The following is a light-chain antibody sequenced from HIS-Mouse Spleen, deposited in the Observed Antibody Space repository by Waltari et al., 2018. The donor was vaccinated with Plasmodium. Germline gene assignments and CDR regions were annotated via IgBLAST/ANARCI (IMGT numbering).Light chain of an antibody. V-gene: IGKV4-1*01. CDR1: HRVLYSSNNKNY. J-gene: IGKJ2*01. CDR3: QQYYSTPPYT. CDR2: WAS. Sequence: DIVMTQSPDSLPVSLDERATINCKSSHRVLYSSNNKNYLAWYQQKPGQPPKLLINWASTRESGVPDRFSGSGSGTDFTLTISSLQAEDVAVYYCQQYYSTPPYTFGQGTKLEIK.